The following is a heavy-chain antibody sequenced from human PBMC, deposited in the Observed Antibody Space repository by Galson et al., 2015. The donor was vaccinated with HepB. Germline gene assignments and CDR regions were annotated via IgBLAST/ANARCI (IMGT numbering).Heavy chain of an antibody. J-gene: IGHJ4*02. V-gene: IGHV3-73*01. D-gene: IGHD3-10*01. CDR1: GFTFRGSA. CDR2: IGNKPNNYAT. Sequence: SLRLSCAASGFTFRGSAMHWVRQASGKGLEWVGRIGNKPNNYATAYAASVRGRFIISRDDSKNTAHLQMNSLKTEDTALYYCTTSMIQGVIDYYFDYWGPGTLVTVSS. CDR3: TTSMIQGVIDYYFDY.